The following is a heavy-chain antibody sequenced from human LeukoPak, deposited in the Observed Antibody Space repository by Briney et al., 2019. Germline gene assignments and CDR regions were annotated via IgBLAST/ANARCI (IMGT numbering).Heavy chain of an antibody. CDR1: GSSFTSYW. J-gene: IGHJ6*04. V-gene: IGHV5-10-1*01. CDR3: ARHEAYYDILTATYYYYGMDV. CDR2: IDPSDSYT. D-gene: IGHD3-9*01. Sequence: GESLRISCKGSGSSFTSYWISWVRQMPGKGLEWMGRIDPSDSYTNYSPSFQGHVTISADKPVSTVYLQWSSLKASDTAMYYCARHEAYYDILTATYYYYGMDVWGKGTTVTVSS.